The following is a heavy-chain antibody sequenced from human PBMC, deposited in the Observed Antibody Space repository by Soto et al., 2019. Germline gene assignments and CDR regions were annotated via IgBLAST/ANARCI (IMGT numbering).Heavy chain of an antibody. J-gene: IGHJ4*02. CDR1: GFTFDDYT. D-gene: IGHD6-13*01. Sequence: EVQLVESGGVVVQPGGSLRLSCAASGFTFDDYTMHWVRQAPGKGLEWVSLISWDGGSTYYADSVKGRFTISRDNSKNSLYLQMNSLRTEDTALYYCAKEAAAGIDYWGQGTWSPSPQ. CDR3: AKEAAAGIDY. CDR2: ISWDGGST. V-gene: IGHV3-43*01.